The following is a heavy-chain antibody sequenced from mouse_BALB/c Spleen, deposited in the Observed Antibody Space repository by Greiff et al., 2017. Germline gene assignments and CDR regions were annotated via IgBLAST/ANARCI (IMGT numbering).Heavy chain of an antibody. CDR3: ARDRYDVFYYAMDY. J-gene: IGHJ4*01. D-gene: IGHD2-14*01. CDR2: IRNKANGYTT. CDR1: GFTFTDYY. Sequence: EVKLMESGGGLVQPGGSLRLSCATSGFTFTDYYMSWVRQPPGKALEWLGFIRNKANGYTTEYSASVKGRFTISRDNSQSILYLQMNTLRAEDSATYYCARDRYDVFYYAMDYWGQGTSVTVSS. V-gene: IGHV7-3*02.